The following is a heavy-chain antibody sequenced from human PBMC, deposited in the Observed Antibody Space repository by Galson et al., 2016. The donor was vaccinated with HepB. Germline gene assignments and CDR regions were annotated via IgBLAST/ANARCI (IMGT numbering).Heavy chain of an antibody. Sequence: SVKVSCKASGGTFSSYAICWVRQAPGQGLEWMGGIIPTFGTANSAQKLQGRVTITADESASTAYMELSSLRSEDTAVYYCASTPLGYDYIWGSYRSTGGIDYWGQGTLVTVSS. CDR2: IIPTFGTA. D-gene: IGHD3-16*02. CDR1: GGTFSSYA. V-gene: IGHV1-69*13. J-gene: IGHJ4*02. CDR3: ASTPLGYDYIWGSYRSTGGIDY.